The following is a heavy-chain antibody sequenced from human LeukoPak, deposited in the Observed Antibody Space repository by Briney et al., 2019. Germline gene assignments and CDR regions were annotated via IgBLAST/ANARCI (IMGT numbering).Heavy chain of an antibody. CDR1: GYSISSGYY. J-gene: IGHJ6*04. D-gene: IGHD1-26*01. Sequence: SETLSLTCTVSGYSISSGYYWGWIRQPPVKGLEWIGSIYHSGSTYYNPSLKSRVTISVDTSKNQFSLKLSSVTAADTAVYYCARVSGSYSSDVWGKGTTVTVSS. V-gene: IGHV4-38-2*02. CDR3: ARVSGSYSSDV. CDR2: IYHSGST.